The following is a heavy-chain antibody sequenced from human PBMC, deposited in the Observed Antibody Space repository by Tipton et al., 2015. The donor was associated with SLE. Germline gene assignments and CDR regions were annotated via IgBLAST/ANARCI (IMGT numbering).Heavy chain of an antibody. Sequence: GSLRLSCVASGFPFSRYVMTWVRQAPGKGLEWVSLISDSGGHTSYADSVKGRFTVSRDNSKNTLDLQMDSLRVEDTAVYYCAREGYCSGISCYTWGGAIDFWGQGALVTVSS. CDR2: ISDSGGHT. CDR3: AREGYCSGISCYTWGGAIDF. D-gene: IGHD2-15*01. J-gene: IGHJ4*02. CDR1: GFPFSRYV. V-gene: IGHV3-23*01.